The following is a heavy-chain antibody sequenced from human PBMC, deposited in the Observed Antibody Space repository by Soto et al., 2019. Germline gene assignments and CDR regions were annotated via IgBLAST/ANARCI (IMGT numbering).Heavy chain of an antibody. CDR2: IYSSGAT. V-gene: IGHV3-53*01. J-gene: IGHJ6*02. CDR1: GFTVTSSY. D-gene: IGHD5-18*01. Sequence: PGGSLRLSCAASGFTVTSSYMNWVRQPPGKGLEWVSIIYSSGATYYADSVKGRFTISRDKSKNTLYLQMRNLRAEDTAIYYCARVDTYDYYYAMDVWGQGTTVTVSS. CDR3: ARVDTYDYYYAMDV.